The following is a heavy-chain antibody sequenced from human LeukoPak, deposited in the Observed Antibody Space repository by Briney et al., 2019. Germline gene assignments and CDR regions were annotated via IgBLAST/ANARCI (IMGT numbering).Heavy chain of an antibody. CDR2: ISAYNGNT. Sequence: ASVKVSCKASGYTFTSYGISWVRQAPGQGLEWMGWISAYNGNTNYAQKPQGRVTMTTDTSTSTAYMELRSLRSDDTAVYYCARDLMDIVVVPAAMDYWGQGTLVTVSS. D-gene: IGHD2-2*03. J-gene: IGHJ4*02. CDR1: GYTFTSYG. V-gene: IGHV1-18*01. CDR3: ARDLMDIVVVPAAMDY.